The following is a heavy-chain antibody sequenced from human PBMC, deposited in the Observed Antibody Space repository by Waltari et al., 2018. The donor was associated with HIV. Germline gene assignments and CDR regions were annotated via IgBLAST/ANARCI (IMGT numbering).Heavy chain of an antibody. D-gene: IGHD3-16*01. J-gene: IGHJ4*02. V-gene: IGHV3-66*02. CDR3: ATSRGTYLDY. Sequence: EVQLVESGGDLVQPGGSLRLSCATSGFTVSSNYMSWVRQGPGKGLEWVSIIYAVGSTDYSASVKGRFTISRDNSKNTLYLQMNSLRAEDTAVYYCATSRGTYLDYWGQGTLVTVSS. CDR2: IYAVGST. CDR1: GFTVSSNY.